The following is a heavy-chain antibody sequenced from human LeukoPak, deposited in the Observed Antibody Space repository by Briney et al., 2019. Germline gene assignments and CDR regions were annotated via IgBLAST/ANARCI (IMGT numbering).Heavy chain of an antibody. CDR3: VRGVGVSRFNYLDS. V-gene: IGHV3-33*01. Sequence: PGRSLTLSCAASGFTFSSFGMHWVRQAPGKGLEWVAVIWYDANNKYYADSVKGRFTISRDNSKNTLYLQMNSLRDDDTAVYYCVRGVGVSRFNYLDSWGQGTLVIVSS. D-gene: IGHD6-13*01. CDR2: IWYDANNK. J-gene: IGHJ4*02. CDR1: GFTFSSFG.